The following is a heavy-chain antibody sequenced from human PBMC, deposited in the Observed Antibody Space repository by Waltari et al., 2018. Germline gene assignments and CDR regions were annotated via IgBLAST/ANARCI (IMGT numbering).Heavy chain of an antibody. CDR1: GGTFSSYA. J-gene: IGHJ6*02. CDR3: ARGMSSSWYEGYYYYYGMDV. V-gene: IGHV1-69*13. Sequence: QVQLVQSGAAVKQPGSSVNVSCKASGGTFSSYALIWLRQAPGQGLGWMGGIIPIFGTANYAQKVQGRVTITADESTSTAYMELSSLRSEDTAVYYCARGMSSSWYEGYYYYYGMDVWGQGTTVTVSS. CDR2: IIPIFGTA. D-gene: IGHD6-13*01.